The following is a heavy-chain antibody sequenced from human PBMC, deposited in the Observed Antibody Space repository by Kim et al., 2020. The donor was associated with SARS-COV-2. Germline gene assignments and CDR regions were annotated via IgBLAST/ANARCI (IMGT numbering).Heavy chain of an antibody. J-gene: IGHJ6*02. CDR2: IRSKAYGGTT. CDR1: GFTFGDYA. D-gene: IGHD6-13*01. CDR3: TRVSNSSSWYNPVLYYYYYYGMDV. V-gene: IGHV3-49*04. Sequence: GGSLRLSCTASGFTFGDYAMSWVRQAPGKGLEWVGFIRSKAYGGTTEYAASVKGRFTISRDDSKSIAYLQMNSLKTEDTAVYYCTRVSNSSSWYNPVLYYYYYYGMDVWGQGTTVTVSS.